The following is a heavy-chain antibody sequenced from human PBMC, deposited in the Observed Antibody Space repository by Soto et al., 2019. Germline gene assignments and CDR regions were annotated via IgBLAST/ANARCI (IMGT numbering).Heavy chain of an antibody. Sequence: SLRLSCAASGFRFSSFAMNWVRQAPGKGLEWVSIISGSADSTFYADSVKGRFTISRDNSKSTLYLQMNSLRAEDTAVYYCAKHVLRYFDWLSYFDYWGQGTLVTVSS. V-gene: IGHV3-23*01. CDR2: ISGSADST. D-gene: IGHD3-9*01. CDR3: AKHVLRYFDWLSYFDY. J-gene: IGHJ4*02. CDR1: GFRFSSFA.